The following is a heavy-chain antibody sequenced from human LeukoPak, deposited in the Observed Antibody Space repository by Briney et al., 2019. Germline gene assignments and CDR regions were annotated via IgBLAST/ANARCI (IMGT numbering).Heavy chain of an antibody. CDR2: ISSSSSYI. D-gene: IGHD6-13*01. CDR3: ARDGGRIAAALKY. J-gene: IGHJ4*02. V-gene: IGHV3-21*01. CDR1: GFTFSSYS. Sequence: GGSLRLSCAASGFTFSSYSMNWVRQAPGKGLEWVSSISSSSSYIYYADSVKGRFTISRDNAKNSLYLQMNSLRAEDTAVYYCARDGGRIAAALKYWGQGTLVTVSS.